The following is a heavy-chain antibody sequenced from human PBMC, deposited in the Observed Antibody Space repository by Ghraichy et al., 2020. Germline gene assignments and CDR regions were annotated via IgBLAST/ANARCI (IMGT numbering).Heavy chain of an antibody. V-gene: IGHV3-66*01. CDR1: GFTVSSNY. Sequence: GGSLRLSCAPSGFTVSSNYMSWVRQAPGKGLEWVSVINSGGSTYYADSVKGRFTISRDNSKNTLYLQMNSLRAEDTAVYYCARTPTDSYSVGYYGMDVWGQGTTVTVSS. CDR3: ARTPTDSYSVGYYGMDV. CDR2: INSGGST. D-gene: IGHD4-11*01. J-gene: IGHJ6*02.